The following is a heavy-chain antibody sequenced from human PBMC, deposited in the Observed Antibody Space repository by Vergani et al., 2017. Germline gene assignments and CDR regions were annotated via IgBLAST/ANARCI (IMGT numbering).Heavy chain of an antibody. CDR2: INHSGST. CDR3: ARGGWIKY. J-gene: IGHJ4*02. D-gene: IGHD2-2*03. V-gene: IGHV4-34*01. CDR1: GGSFSGYY. Sequence: QLQLQQWGAGLLKPSETLSLTCAVYGGSFSGYYWSWIRQPPGKGLEWIGEINHSGSTNYNPPLKSRVTISVDTSKNQFSLKLSSVTAADTAVYYCARGGWIKYWGQGTLVTVSS.